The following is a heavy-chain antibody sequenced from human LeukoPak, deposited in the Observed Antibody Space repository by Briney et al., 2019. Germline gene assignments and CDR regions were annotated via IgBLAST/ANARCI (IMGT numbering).Heavy chain of an antibody. D-gene: IGHD3-10*01. J-gene: IGHJ4*02. CDR1: GDSVSSNRYS. CDR3: ARASAAFGMVRGVMGVWYFDY. Sequence: ASETLSLTCTVSGDSVSSNRYSWGWIRQPPGKGLEFIGSIYDSGSTYDNPSLKSRVTISVDTSKNQFSLKLSSVTAADTAVYYCARASAAFGMVRGVMGVWYFDYWGQGTLVTVSS. CDR2: IYDSGST. V-gene: IGHV4-39*07.